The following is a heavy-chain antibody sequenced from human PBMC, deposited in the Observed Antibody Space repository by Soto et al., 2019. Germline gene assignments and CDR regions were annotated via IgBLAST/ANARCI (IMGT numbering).Heavy chain of an antibody. J-gene: IGHJ6*03. D-gene: IGHD4-17*01. CDR1: GFTFSSYA. CDR2: IWYDGSNK. V-gene: IGHV3-33*01. Sequence: QVQLVESGGGVVQPGRSLRLSCAASGFTFSSYAMHWVRQAPGKGLEWVTIIWYDGSNKNYADSVKGRFTISRDNSKNTVYLQMNSLSVEDTAVYYCARDSGGDYHNYYMDVWGKGTTVTVSS. CDR3: ARDSGGDYHNYYMDV.